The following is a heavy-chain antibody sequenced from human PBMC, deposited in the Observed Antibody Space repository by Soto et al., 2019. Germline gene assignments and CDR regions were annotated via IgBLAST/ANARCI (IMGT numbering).Heavy chain of an antibody. J-gene: IGHJ6*02. CDR1: GYTFTSYA. CDR3: ARAGRPNYDILTGYFGVYYYYGMDV. D-gene: IGHD3-9*01. V-gene: IGHV1-69*13. Sequence: SVKFSWKAAGYTFTSYAISWVRQAPGQGLEWMGGIIPIFGTANYAQKFQGRVTITADESTSTAYMELSSLRSEDTAVYYCARAGRPNYDILTGYFGVYYYYGMDVWGQGTTVTVSS. CDR2: IIPIFGTA.